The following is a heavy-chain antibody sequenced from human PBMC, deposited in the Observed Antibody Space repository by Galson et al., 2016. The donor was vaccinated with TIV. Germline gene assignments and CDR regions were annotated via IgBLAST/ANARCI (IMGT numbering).Heavy chain of an antibody. CDR2: IIPVFKIV. D-gene: IGHD5-18*01. V-gene: IGHV1-69*13. CDR1: GGTFSSDA. Sequence: SVKVSCKASGGTFSSDAISWVRQAPGQGLEWMGGIIPVFKIVDYAQKFQGRVTISADEFPSAAYMELSSLRFEDTAVYYCARARGYNFENAFHIWGQGTMVTVSS. CDR3: ARARGYNFENAFHI. J-gene: IGHJ3*02.